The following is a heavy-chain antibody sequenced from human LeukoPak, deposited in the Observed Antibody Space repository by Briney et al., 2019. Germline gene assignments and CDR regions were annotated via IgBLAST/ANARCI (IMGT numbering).Heavy chain of an antibody. CDR3: AKVGSTVTTDSVDY. Sequence: PGGSLRLSCAASGFTFSNYAMHWVRLAPGKGLEYVSGISITGGSTYYANSVKGRFTISRDNSKNTLYLQMGSLRAEDMAVYYCAKVGSTVTTDSVDYWGQGTLVTVSS. V-gene: IGHV3-64*01. CDR2: ISITGGST. J-gene: IGHJ4*02. D-gene: IGHD4-11*01. CDR1: GFTFSNYA.